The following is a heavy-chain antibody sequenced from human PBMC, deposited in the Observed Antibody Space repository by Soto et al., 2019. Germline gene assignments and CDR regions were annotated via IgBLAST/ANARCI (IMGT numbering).Heavy chain of an antibody. CDR1: GFTFSSYW. Sequence: EVQLVESGGGLGQPGGSLRLSCAASGFTFSSYWTHWVRQAPGKGLVWVSRINSDGSSTTYADSVKGRFTISRDNAKNTLYLQMNSLRAEDTAVYYCARGGSLNWYFDLWGRGTLVTVSS. D-gene: IGHD2-15*01. CDR2: INSDGSST. CDR3: ARGGSLNWYFDL. V-gene: IGHV3-74*01. J-gene: IGHJ2*01.